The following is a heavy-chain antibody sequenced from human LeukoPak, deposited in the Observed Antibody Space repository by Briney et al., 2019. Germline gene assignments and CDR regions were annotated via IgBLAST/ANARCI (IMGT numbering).Heavy chain of an antibody. CDR1: GGSISSSSYY. CDR3: ARLGTYYYDSSGYPDI. J-gene: IGHJ3*02. CDR2: IYYSGST. V-gene: IGHV4-39*01. Sequence: SETLSLTCTVSGGSISSSSYYWGWIRQPPGKGLEWIGSIYYSGSTYYNPSLKSRVTISVDTSKSQFSLKLSSVTAADTAVYYCARLGTYYYDSSGYPDIWGQGTMVTVSS. D-gene: IGHD3-22*01.